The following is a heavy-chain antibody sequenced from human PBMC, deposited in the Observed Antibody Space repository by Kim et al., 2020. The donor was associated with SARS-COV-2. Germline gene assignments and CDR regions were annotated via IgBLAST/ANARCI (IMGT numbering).Heavy chain of an antibody. D-gene: IGHD2-15*01. CDR3: AKSDCSGGSCQTSAFDI. Sequence: GGSLRLSCAASGFTFSSYAMSWVRQAPGKGLEWVSAISGSGGSTYYADSVKGRFTISRDNSKNTLYLQMNSLRAEDTAVYYCAKSDCSGGSCQTSAFDIWGQGTMVTVSS. CDR2: ISGSGGST. V-gene: IGHV3-23*01. CDR1: GFTFSSYA. J-gene: IGHJ3*02.